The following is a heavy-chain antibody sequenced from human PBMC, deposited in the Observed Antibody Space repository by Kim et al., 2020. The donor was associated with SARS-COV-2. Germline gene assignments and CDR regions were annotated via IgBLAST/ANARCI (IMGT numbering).Heavy chain of an antibody. D-gene: IGHD6-13*01. Sequence: GGSLRLSCSASGFAFSVYTIHWVRQAPGKGLEYVSGISNNGGRINYAVSVQGRFSISRDNSKNTVDLQMRSLRAEDTAVYYCVKDQKAGGGIVGREYHYYGMDVWGQGTTVTVSS. V-gene: IGHV3-64D*09. CDR3: VKDQKAGGGIVGREYHYYGMDV. J-gene: IGHJ6*01. CDR2: ISNNGGRI. CDR1: GFAFSVYT.